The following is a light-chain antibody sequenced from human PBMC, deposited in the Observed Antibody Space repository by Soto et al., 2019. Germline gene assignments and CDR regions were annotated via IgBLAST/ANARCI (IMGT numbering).Light chain of an antibody. CDR1: QXLLHSNGYNY. V-gene: IGKV2-28*01. Sequence: DIVMTQSPLSLPVTPGEPASISCRSSQXLLHSNGYNYLDWYLQKPGQSPQLLIYLGSNRSSGVPDRFSGSGSGTDFTLKISRVEAEDVGVYYCMQALQTSITFGQGTRLENK. CDR3: MQALQTSIT. J-gene: IGKJ5*01. CDR2: LGS.